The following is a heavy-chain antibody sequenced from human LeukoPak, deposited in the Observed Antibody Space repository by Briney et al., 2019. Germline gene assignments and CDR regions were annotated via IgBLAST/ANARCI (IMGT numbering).Heavy chain of an antibody. V-gene: IGHV3-48*01. J-gene: IGHJ4*02. CDR1: GFSFSSAS. CDR3: ARDSQWPSWD. Sequence: GGSLRLSCAASGFSFSSASMNWVRQTPGKGLEWVSYISGGSDAIYYADSVKGRFTISRDNAKRSLYLQLNNLRAEDTAVYYCARDSQWPSWDWGQGTLVTVSS. D-gene: IGHD6-19*01. CDR2: ISGGSDAI.